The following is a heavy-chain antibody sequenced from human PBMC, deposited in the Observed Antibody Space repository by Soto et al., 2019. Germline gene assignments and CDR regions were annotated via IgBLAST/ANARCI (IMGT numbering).Heavy chain of an antibody. CDR1: GYTFTSYD. CDR3: ARGGSIVATDLFDY. CDR2: MNPNSGNT. D-gene: IGHD5-12*01. Sequence: ASVKVSCTASGYTFTSYDINWVRQATGQGLEWMGWMNPNSGNTGYAQKFQGRVTTTRNTSISTAYMELSSLRSEDTAVYYCARGGSIVATDLFDYWGQGTLVTVSS. V-gene: IGHV1-8*01. J-gene: IGHJ4*02.